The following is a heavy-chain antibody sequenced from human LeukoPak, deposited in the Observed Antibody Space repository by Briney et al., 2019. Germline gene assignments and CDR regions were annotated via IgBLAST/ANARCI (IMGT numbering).Heavy chain of an antibody. CDR2: ISGSGGST. Sequence: PGGSLRLSCAASGFTFSSYAMSWVRQAPGKGLEWVSAISGSGGSTYYADSVKGRFTISRDNSKNTLYLQMNSLRAEDTAVYYCAKDLSHYYDSSGYSFPAAWGQGTLVTVSS. CDR1: GFTFSSYA. D-gene: IGHD3-22*01. CDR3: AKDLSHYYDSSGYSFPAA. J-gene: IGHJ4*02. V-gene: IGHV3-23*01.